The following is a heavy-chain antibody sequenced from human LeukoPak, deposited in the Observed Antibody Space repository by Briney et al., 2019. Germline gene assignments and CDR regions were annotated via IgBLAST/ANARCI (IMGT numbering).Heavy chain of an antibody. Sequence: GGSLRLSCAASGFTFNNYAMSWVRRAPGKGLEWVSTIGGSGTNTYYADSVKGRFTISRDNSKNTVYLQLNSLRAQDTAIYYWAREAGYDNWGQGTLVTVSS. J-gene: IGHJ4*02. V-gene: IGHV3-23*01. CDR3: AREAGYDN. CDR1: GFTFNNYA. D-gene: IGHD2-15*01. CDR2: IGGSGTNT.